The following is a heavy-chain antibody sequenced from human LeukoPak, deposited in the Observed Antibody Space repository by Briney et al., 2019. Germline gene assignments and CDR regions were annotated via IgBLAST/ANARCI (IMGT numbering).Heavy chain of an antibody. D-gene: IGHD2-15*01. CDR2: INHSGST. CDR3: ARGGSMSRAANADWFDP. V-gene: IGHV4-34*01. CDR1: GGSFSGYY. J-gene: IGHJ5*02. Sequence: SETLSLTCAVYGGSFSGYYWSWIRQPPGKGLEWIGEINHSGSTNYNPSLKSRVTISVDTSKNQFSLKLSSVTAADTAVYYCARGGSMSRAANADWFDPWGQGTLVTVSS.